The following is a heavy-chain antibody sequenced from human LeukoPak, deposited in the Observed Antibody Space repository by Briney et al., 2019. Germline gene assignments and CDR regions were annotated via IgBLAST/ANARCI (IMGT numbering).Heavy chain of an antibody. J-gene: IGHJ5*02. Sequence: SQTLSLTCTFSGGSIGSGGYYWSWIRQHPGKGLEWIGYIYYSGSTYYNPSLKSRVTISVDTSKNQFSLKLSSVTAADTAVYYCASGGWGYCSGGSCHERPWLVPWGQGTLVTVSS. CDR3: ASGGWGYCSGGSCHERPWLVP. D-gene: IGHD2-15*01. V-gene: IGHV4-31*03. CDR2: IYYSGST. CDR1: GGSIGSGGYY.